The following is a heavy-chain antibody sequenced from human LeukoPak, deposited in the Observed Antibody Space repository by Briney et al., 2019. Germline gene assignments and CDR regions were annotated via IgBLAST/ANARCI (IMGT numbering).Heavy chain of an antibody. CDR3: VGGFNPSGYGASFDY. V-gene: IGHV3-20*01. CDR2: INWNGGST. CDR1: GFTFDDYG. J-gene: IGHJ4*02. D-gene: IGHD5-12*01. Sequence: PGGSLRLSCAASGFTFDDYGMSWVRQAPGKGLEWVSGINWNGGSTGYADSVKGRFTISRDNAKNSLYLQMNSLRAEDTALYHCVGGFNPSGYGASFDYWGQGTLVTVSS.